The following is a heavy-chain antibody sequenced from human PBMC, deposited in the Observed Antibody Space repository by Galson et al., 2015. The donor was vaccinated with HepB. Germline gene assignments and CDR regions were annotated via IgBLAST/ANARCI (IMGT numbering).Heavy chain of an antibody. Sequence: SLRLSCAASGFTFSSYPMTWVRQAPGKGLEWVSAISGNGGSTFYADSVKGRFTISRDNPKNTLYLQMDSLRAEETAVYYCAKASRDSNYYFDCWGQGTLVTVSS. D-gene: IGHD4-11*01. CDR2: ISGNGGST. CDR1: GFTFSSYP. CDR3: AKASRDSNYYFDC. V-gene: IGHV3-23*01. J-gene: IGHJ4*02.